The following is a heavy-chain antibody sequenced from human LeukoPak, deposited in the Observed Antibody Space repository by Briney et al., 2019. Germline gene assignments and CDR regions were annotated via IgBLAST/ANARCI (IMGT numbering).Heavy chain of an antibody. J-gene: IGHJ6*04. Sequence: GGSLRLSCAASGFTFSSYWMSWVRQAPGKGLEWVANINQDGGEKYCVDSVKGRFTISRDNAKNSLYLQMNSLRAEDTAVYYCAKLGITMIGGVWGKGTTVTISS. D-gene: IGHD3-10*02. CDR1: GFTFSSYW. CDR2: INQDGGEK. V-gene: IGHV3-7*01. CDR3: AKLGITMIGGV.